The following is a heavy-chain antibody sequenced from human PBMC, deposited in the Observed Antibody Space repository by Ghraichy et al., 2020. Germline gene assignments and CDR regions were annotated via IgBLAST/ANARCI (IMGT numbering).Heavy chain of an antibody. J-gene: IGHJ5*02. CDR1: GGSFSGYY. CDR2: INHSGST. CDR3: ARGETGEGWFDP. Sequence: SETLSLTCAVYGGSFSGYYWSWIRQPPGKGLEWIGEINHSGSTNYNPSLKSRVTISVDTSKNQFSLKLSSVTAADTAVYYCARGETGEGWFDPWGQGTLVTVSS. D-gene: IGHD7-27*01. V-gene: IGHV4-34*01.